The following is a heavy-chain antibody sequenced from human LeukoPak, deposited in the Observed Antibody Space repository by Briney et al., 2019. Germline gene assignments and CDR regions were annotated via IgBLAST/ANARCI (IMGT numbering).Heavy chain of an antibody. D-gene: IGHD5-18*01. CDR1: GFTFSNYA. CDR3: AKIGYHGYSYGFLDY. Sequence: GGSLRLSCAASGFTFSNYAMSRVRQTPGKGLEWVSAVSDSGTHTYYADSVKGRFTISRDNSKNTLSLQMNSLRAEDTAVYYCAKIGYHGYSYGFLDYWGQGTLVTVSS. CDR2: VSDSGTHT. V-gene: IGHV3-23*01. J-gene: IGHJ4*02.